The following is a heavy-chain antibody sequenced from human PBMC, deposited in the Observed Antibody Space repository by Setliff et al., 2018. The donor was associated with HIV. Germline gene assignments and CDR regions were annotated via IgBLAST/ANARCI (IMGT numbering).Heavy chain of an antibody. D-gene: IGHD6-13*01. Sequence: SETLSLPCTVSGSSIRSSDYFWGWIRQPPGKGLEWLGNIGNIYYGGTTYYNPALKGIITSSVFTSSQQLSLTLTSVTPADTAVYYCARLRAAGTVHYFDPWGQGTQVTVSS. CDR1: GSSIRSSDYF. V-gene: IGHV4-39*01. CDR3: ARLRAAGTVHYFDP. CDR2: IYYGGTT. J-gene: IGHJ5*02.